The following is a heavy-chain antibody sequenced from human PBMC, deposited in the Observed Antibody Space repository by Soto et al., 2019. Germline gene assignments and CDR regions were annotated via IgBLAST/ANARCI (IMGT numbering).Heavy chain of an antibody. CDR2: IVVGSGNT. CDR3: AVNLAVAGITNFDY. V-gene: IGHV1-58*01. Sequence: SVKVSCKASGFTFTSSAVQWVRQARGQRLEWIGWIVVGSGNTNYAQKFQERVTITRDMSTSTAYMELSSLRSEDTAVYYCAVNLAVAGITNFDYWGQGTLVTVSS. J-gene: IGHJ4*02. D-gene: IGHD6-19*01. CDR1: GFTFTSSA.